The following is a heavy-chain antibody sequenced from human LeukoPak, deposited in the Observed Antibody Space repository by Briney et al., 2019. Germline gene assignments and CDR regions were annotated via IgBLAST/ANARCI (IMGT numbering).Heavy chain of an antibody. CDR1: GFTVSSNY. CDR3: ARSYDSSGYYDY. J-gene: IGHJ4*02. Sequence: GGSLRLSCAASGFTVSSNYMSWVRQAPGKGLEWVSASYSGGSTYYADSVKGRFTISRDNSKNTLYLQMNSLRAEDTAVYYCARSYDSSGYYDYWGQGTLVTVSS. CDR2: SYSGGST. V-gene: IGHV3-53*01. D-gene: IGHD3-22*01.